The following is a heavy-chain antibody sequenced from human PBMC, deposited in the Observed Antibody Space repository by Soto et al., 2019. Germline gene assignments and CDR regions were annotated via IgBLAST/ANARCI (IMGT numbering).Heavy chain of an antibody. CDR3: ARVVKISYYYYYGMDV. CDR1: GFTFSSYE. Sequence: VGSLRLSCAASGFTFSSYEMNWVRQAPGKGLEWVSYISSSGSTIYYADSVKGRFTISRDNAKNSLYLQMNSLRAEDTAVYYCARVVKISYYYYYGMDVWGQGTTVTV. J-gene: IGHJ6*02. CDR2: ISSSGSTI. D-gene: IGHD5-12*01. V-gene: IGHV3-48*03.